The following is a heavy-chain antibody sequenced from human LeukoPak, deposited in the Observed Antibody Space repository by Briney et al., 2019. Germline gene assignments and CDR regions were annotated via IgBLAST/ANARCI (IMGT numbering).Heavy chain of an antibody. CDR1: GGSISSSNW. CDR3: ARDRVSSRYGMDV. CDR2: IYYSGST. J-gene: IGHJ6*02. V-gene: IGHV4-4*02. Sequence: SGTLSLTCAVSGGSISSSNWWSWVRQPPGKGLEWIGYIYYSGSTYYNPSLKSRVTISVDTSKNQFSLKLSSVTAADTAVYYCARDRVSSRYGMDVWGQGTTVTVSS. D-gene: IGHD6-13*01.